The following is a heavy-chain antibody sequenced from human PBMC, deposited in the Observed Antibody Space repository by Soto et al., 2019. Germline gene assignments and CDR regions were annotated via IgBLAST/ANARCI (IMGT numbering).Heavy chain of an antibody. CDR3: AKPGPSDYRHYYMDV. CDR1: GGSFSGYY. V-gene: IGHV4-34*01. J-gene: IGHJ6*03. D-gene: IGHD3-16*02. Sequence: SETLSLTCAVYGGSFSGYYWSWIRQPPGKGLEWIGEINHSGSTNYNPSLKSRVTISVDTSKNQLSLKLSSVTAADTAVYYCAKPGPSDYRHYYMDVWGKGTTVTVSS. CDR2: INHSGST.